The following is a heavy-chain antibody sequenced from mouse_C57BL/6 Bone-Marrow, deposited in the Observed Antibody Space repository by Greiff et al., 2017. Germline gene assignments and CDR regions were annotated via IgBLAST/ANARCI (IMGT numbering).Heavy chain of an antibody. J-gene: IGHJ1*03. CDR3: ARDSPTIPYWYFDV. D-gene: IGHD2-12*01. Sequence: EVQLQQSGPGLVKPSQSLSLTCSVTGYSITSGYYWNWLRQFPGNKLEWMGYISYDGSNNYNPSLKNRISITRDTSKNQFFLKLNSVTTEDTATYYCARDSPTIPYWYFDVWGTGTTVTVSS. CDR1: GYSITSGYY. V-gene: IGHV3-6*01. CDR2: ISYDGSN.